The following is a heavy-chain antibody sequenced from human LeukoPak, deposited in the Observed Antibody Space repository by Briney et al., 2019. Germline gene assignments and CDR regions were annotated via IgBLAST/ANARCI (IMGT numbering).Heavy chain of an antibody. CDR2: IYYSGST. J-gene: IGHJ6*04. CDR3: ARVRLFRAPDPYYYYYYGMDV. D-gene: IGHD2-21*01. Sequence: PSETLSLTCTVSGGSISSYYWSWIRQPPGKGLEWIGYIYYSGSTNYNPSLKSRVTISVDTSKNQFSLKLSSVTAADTAVYYCARVRLFRAPDPYYYYYYGMDVWGKGTTATVSS. V-gene: IGHV4-59*01. CDR1: GGSISSYY.